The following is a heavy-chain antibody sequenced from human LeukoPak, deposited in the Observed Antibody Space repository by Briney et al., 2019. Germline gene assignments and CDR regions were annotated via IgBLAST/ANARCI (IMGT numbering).Heavy chain of an antibody. CDR1: GGSISSYY. CDR3: ARRGYYYDSSHYYYFDY. CDR2: IYHSGST. D-gene: IGHD3-22*01. V-gene: IGHV4-59*08. Sequence: SETLSLTCTVSGGSISSYYWSWIRQPPGKGLEWIGSIYHSGSTNDNPSLKSRVTTSVDTSKNQFSLKLSSVTAADTAVYYCARRGYYYDSSHYYYFDYWGQGTLVTVSS. J-gene: IGHJ4*02.